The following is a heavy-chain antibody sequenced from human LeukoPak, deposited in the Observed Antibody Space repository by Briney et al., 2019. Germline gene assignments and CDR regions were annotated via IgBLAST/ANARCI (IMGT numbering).Heavy chain of an antibody. CDR2: IKEDGSEK. CDR3: ARDYSSSWYYYYYMDV. Sequence: PGESLRLSCAADGFTFRKHWMSWVRQAMGKGLECVAKIKEDGSEKHYVDSVKGRFTISRDNTKNSLYLQMNSLRAEDTAVYYCARDYSSSWYYYYYMDVWGKGTTVTVSS. CDR1: GFTFRKHW. J-gene: IGHJ6*03. V-gene: IGHV3-7*01. D-gene: IGHD6-13*01.